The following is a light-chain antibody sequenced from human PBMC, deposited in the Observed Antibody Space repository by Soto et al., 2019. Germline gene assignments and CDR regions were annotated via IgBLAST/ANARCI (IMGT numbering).Light chain of an antibody. V-gene: IGKV1-6*01. CDR1: QGIRSA. CDR2: AAS. Sequence: AIQVTQSPSSLSASVGDRVTITCRTSQGIRSALGWYQQKPGKVPKLLNYAASTLQSGVPSRFSGSGSGRDFTLTISSLQPEDFATYYCLLDYAYFWSFGQGTKVEIK. J-gene: IGKJ1*01. CDR3: LLDYAYFWS.